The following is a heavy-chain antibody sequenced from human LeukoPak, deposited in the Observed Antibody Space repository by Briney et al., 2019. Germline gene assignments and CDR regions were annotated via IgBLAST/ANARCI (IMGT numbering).Heavy chain of an antibody. Sequence: GGSLRLSCEASGFTFSLFWMSWVRQAPGKGLEWVAYIKKTGGETYYVDSVKGRFTITRDNTRSSLFLQMYSLRAEDTAVYFCAREDGYCSGGNCYSYFDSWGKGTLVTVSS. D-gene: IGHD2-15*01. CDR2: IKKTGGET. V-gene: IGHV3-7*01. CDR1: GFTFSLFW. J-gene: IGHJ4*02. CDR3: AREDGYCSGGNCYSYFDS.